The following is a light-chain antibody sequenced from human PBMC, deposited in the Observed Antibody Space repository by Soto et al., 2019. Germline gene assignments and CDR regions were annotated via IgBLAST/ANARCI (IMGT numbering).Light chain of an antibody. Sequence: DIVMTQSPDSLAVSLGERATINCKSSQSVFYSSNHKNYLAWYQQKPGQPPKLLIYWASTRESGVPDRFSGSGSGTDFTLTISSLQAEDVAVYYCQQYYDPPWTFGQGTKVEI. CDR3: QQYYDPPWT. CDR1: QSVFYSSNHKNY. J-gene: IGKJ1*01. CDR2: WAS. V-gene: IGKV4-1*01.